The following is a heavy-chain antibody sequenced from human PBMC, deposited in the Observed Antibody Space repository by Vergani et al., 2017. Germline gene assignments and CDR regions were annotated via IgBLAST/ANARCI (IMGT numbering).Heavy chain of an antibody. CDR1: GYTFTRYA. V-gene: IGHV7-4-1*02. J-gene: IGHJ4*02. D-gene: IGHD3-22*01. CDR3: ARVLNGYDSCGSLGN. Sequence: QVQLVQSGSELKKPGASVKISCKASGYTFTRYAINWVRQAPGQGLEWMGWINTTTGNPTYAQGFTGRFVFSLDTSATAAYLQINSLKAEDSALYYCARVLNGYDSCGSLGNWGQGTLLTVSA. CDR2: INTTTGNP.